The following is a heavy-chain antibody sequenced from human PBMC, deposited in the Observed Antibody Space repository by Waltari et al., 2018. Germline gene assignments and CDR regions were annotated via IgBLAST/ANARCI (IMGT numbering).Heavy chain of an antibody. CDR2: ISSSSSYI. CDR1: GFTFSSYS. CDR3: ARGQLAAAGTWFDP. D-gene: IGHD6-13*01. Sequence: EVQLVESGGGLVKPGGSLRLSCAASGFTFSSYSMNWVRQAPGKGLEWVSSISSSSSYIYYADSVKGRFTISRDNAKNSLYLQMNSLRAEDTAVYYCARGQLAAAGTWFDPWGQGTLVTVSS. J-gene: IGHJ5*02. V-gene: IGHV3-21*01.